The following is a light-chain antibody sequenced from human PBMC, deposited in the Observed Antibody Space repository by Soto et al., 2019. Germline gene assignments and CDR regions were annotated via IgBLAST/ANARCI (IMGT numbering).Light chain of an antibody. CDR2: EDS. J-gene: IGLJ1*01. CDR1: SSDVGSYNL. V-gene: IGLV2-23*01. Sequence: QSVLTQPASVSGSPGQSITISCTGTSSDVGSYNLVSWYQQHPGKAPKLIIYEDSKRPSGVSNRFSGSKSGNTASLTISGLQAEYDADYSCCSYEGISTYVFGTGTKVNVL. CDR3: CSYEGISTYV.